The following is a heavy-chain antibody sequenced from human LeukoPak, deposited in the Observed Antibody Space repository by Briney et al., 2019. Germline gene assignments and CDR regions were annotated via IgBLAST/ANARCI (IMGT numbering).Heavy chain of an antibody. J-gene: IGHJ5*02. Sequence: GGSLRLSCAASGFTFNSYWMSWVRQAPGKGLEWVASIKEDGSEQYYVDSVKGRFTISRDNAKNSLYLQMNNLRAEDTAVYYCARDPHGYCSSTSCRSWGQGTLVTVSS. CDR1: GFTFNSYW. CDR3: ARDPHGYCSSTSCRS. CDR2: IKEDGSEQ. D-gene: IGHD2-2*01. V-gene: IGHV3-7*01.